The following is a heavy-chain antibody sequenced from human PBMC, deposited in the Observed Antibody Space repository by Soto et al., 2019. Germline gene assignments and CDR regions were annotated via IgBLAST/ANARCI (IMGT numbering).Heavy chain of an antibody. CDR1: GFLFSTST. Sequence: GGSLRLSCEASGFLFSTSTLNWVRRAPGKGLEWVAEVSSRGTDIYYADSVKGRFTISRDNSKNTLYLLLDRVKSDDTAVYFCATLGRADYPPLAAWGQGTLVTVSS. V-gene: IGHV3-30*14. CDR2: VSSRGTDI. D-gene: IGHD4-17*01. J-gene: IGHJ5*02. CDR3: ATLGRADYPPLAA.